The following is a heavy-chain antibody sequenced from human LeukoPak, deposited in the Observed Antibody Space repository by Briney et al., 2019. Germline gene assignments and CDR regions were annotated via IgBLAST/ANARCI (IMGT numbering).Heavy chain of an antibody. CDR3: ARGCWGKAARRWYYFDY. CDR1: GGSFSGYY. Sequence: SETLSLTCAVYGGSFSGYYWSWIRQPPGKGLEWIGEINHSGSTNYNPSLKSRVTISVDTSKNQFSLKLSSVTAADTAVYYCARGCWGKAARRWYYFDYWGQGTLVTVSP. D-gene: IGHD6-6*01. V-gene: IGHV4-34*01. J-gene: IGHJ4*02. CDR2: INHSGST.